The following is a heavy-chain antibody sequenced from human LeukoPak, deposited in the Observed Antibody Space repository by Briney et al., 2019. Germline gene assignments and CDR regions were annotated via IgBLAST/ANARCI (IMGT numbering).Heavy chain of an antibody. CDR3: GKKKGSNRGEFDY. CDR1: GFTFSSYA. Sequence: GASLRLSCAASGFTFSSYAMSWVRQAPGTGLEWVSAISGSGGNTYYADSVKGRFTISRDNSKNTLYLQMNSLRAEDTAVYHWGKKKGSNRGEFDYWGRGTLVTVSA. D-gene: IGHD1-14*01. J-gene: IGHJ4*02. V-gene: IGHV3-23*01. CDR2: ISGSGGNT.